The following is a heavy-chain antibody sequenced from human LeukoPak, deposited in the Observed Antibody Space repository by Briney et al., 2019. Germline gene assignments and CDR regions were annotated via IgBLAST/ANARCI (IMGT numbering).Heavy chain of an antibody. J-gene: IGHJ6*02. CDR3: AKDGGYYYGMDV. CDR1: GFTLSSTG. V-gene: IGHV3-23*01. Sequence: GGSLRLSCAAPGFTLSSTGMSWVRQAPGKGLEWVSGISGGNTFYADSVKGRFTISRDNSKSTLYLQMDSLRVEDTAIYYCAKDGGYYYGMDVWGQGTTVTVSS. CDR2: ISGGNT.